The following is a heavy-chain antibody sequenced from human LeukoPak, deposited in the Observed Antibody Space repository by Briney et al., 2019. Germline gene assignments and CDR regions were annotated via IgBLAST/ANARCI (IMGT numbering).Heavy chain of an antibody. J-gene: IGHJ4*02. V-gene: IGHV3-43*02. CDR1: GFTFDDYA. D-gene: IGHD3-10*01. CDR3: AKAGYTYYCGSGTQGS. Sequence: GGSLRLSCAASGFTFDDYAMHWVRQAPGKGLEWVSLISGDGGSTYYADSVKGRFTISRDNSKNTLYLQMNSLRAEDTAVYYCAKAGYTYYCGSGTQGSWGQGTLVTVSS. CDR2: ISGDGGST.